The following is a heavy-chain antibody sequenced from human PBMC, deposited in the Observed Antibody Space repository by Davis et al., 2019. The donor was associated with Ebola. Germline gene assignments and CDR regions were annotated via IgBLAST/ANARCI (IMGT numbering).Heavy chain of an antibody. Sequence: PGGSLTLSCAASGFTFSIHWMHWVRQVPGKGLVWVSRIDGDGSVTSYADSVKGRFTISRDNSKNTLYLQMNSLRAEDTAVYYCAKGKGFDYWGQGTLVTVSS. CDR2: IDGDGSVT. CDR3: AKGKGFDY. J-gene: IGHJ4*02. CDR1: GFTFSIHW. V-gene: IGHV3-74*01.